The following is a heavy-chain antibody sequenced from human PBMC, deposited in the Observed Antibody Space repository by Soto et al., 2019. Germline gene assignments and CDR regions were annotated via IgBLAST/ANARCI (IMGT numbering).Heavy chain of an antibody. J-gene: IGHJ4*02. CDR2: IYYSGST. CDR1: GGSISSYY. D-gene: IGHD3-3*01. V-gene: IGHV4-59*01. CDR3: ARTYYDFWSGYDALYYFAY. Sequence: PSETLSLTCTVSGGSISSYYWSWIRQPPGKGLEWIGYIYYSGSTNYNPSLKSRVTISVDTSKNQFSLKLSSVTAADTAVYYCARTYYDFWSGYDALYYFAYWGQGTLVTVSS.